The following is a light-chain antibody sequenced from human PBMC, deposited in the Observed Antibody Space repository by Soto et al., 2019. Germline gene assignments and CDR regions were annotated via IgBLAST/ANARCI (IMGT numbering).Light chain of an antibody. CDR2: DNN. V-gene: IGLV1-51*01. J-gene: IGLJ2*01. CDR3: GTWDSSLSVVV. Sequence: QSVLTQPPSVSAAPGQKVTISCSGSSSNIGTYYISWYQHLPGTAPKLLIDDNNERPSGIPDRFSASKSGTSGTLGITGLQTGDEADYYCGTWDSSLSVVVVGGGTKLTVL. CDR1: SSNIGTYY.